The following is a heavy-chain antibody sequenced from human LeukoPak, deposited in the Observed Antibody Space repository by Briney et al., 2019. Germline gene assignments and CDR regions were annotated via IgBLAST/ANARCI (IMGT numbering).Heavy chain of an antibody. Sequence: ASVKVSCKASGYTFTSYGISWVRQAPGQGLEWMGWISAYNGNTNYAQKLRGRVTMTTDTSTSTAYMELRSLRSDDTDVYYCASTYYYFYMDVWGKGTTVTVSS. J-gene: IGHJ6*03. CDR1: GYTFTSYG. CDR2: ISAYNGNT. V-gene: IGHV1-18*01. CDR3: ASTYYYFYMDV.